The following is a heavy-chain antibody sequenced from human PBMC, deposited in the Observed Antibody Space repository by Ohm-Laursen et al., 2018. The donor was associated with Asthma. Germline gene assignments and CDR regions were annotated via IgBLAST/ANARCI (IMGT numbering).Heavy chain of an antibody. CDR3: AKDLAQSYDILNYFDY. V-gene: IGHV3-21*01. J-gene: IGHJ4*02. D-gene: IGHD3-9*01. CDR2: ISTASTFI. CDR1: GYSFSLYS. Sequence: GSLRLSCSASGYSFSLYSIHWIRQAPGKGLQWVASISTASTFIYYADSVKGRFTISRDNSKNTLYLQMNSLRAEDTAVYYCAKDLAQSYDILNYFDYWGQGTLVTVSS.